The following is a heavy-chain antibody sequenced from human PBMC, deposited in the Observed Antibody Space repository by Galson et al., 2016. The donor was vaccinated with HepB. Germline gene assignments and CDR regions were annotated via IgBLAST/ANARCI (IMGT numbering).Heavy chain of an antibody. V-gene: IGHV1-46*01. D-gene: IGHD3-9*01. CDR2: INPSGGST. Sequence: SVKVSCKASGYTFTSHYIHWVRQAPGQGLDWMGTINPSGGSTTYAQKFQGRVTMTRDTSTSTVYMELSSLRSEDTAVYYCARDRSYDILTGYADNWGQGTLVTVSS. J-gene: IGHJ4*02. CDR1: GYTFTSHY. CDR3: ARDRSYDILTGYADN.